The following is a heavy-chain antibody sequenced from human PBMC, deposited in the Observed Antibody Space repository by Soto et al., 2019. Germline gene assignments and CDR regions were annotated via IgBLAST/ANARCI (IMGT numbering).Heavy chain of an antibody. D-gene: IGHD3-22*01. V-gene: IGHV3-23*01. CDR3: AKEMTSGYYLFDY. J-gene: IGHJ4*02. CDR1: GFIISSYA. CDR2: ISGNGRST. Sequence: GSLRLSCAASGFIISSYAMNWVRQAPGKGLEWVSDISGNGRSTYYADSVKGRFTISRDNSKNTVYLQMNSLRAEDAAVYYCAKEMTSGYYLFDYWGQGTLVTVSS.